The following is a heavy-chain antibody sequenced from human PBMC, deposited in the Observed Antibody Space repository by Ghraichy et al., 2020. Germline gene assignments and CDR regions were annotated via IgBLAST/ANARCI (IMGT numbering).Heavy chain of an antibody. CDR3: ARSGIAARLLDY. J-gene: IGHJ4*02. V-gene: IGHV4-59*08. D-gene: IGHD6-6*01. CDR2: IYYSGST. CDR1: GGSISSYY. Sequence: SETLSLTCTVSGGSISSYYWSWIRQPPGKGLEWIGYIYYSGSTNYNPSLKSRVTISVDTSKNQFSLKLSSVTAADTAVYYCARSGIAARLLDYWGQGTLVTVSS.